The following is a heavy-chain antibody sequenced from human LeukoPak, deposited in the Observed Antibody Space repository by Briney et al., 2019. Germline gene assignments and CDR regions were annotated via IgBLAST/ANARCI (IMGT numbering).Heavy chain of an antibody. CDR2: ISGRGGSP. CDR3: AKGHRPCTAGFCHSYYYYYYMDV. J-gene: IGHJ6*03. CDR1: GFTFSSFA. D-gene: IGHD2-8*02. Sequence: GGSLRLSCAASGFTFSSFAWSWVGKPPGRGWDGASAISGRGGSPYYADSVKGRFTISRDNSKNTLYLQMNSLRAEDTAVYYCAKGHRPCTAGFCHSYYYYYYMDVWGSGTTVTVSS. V-gene: IGHV3-23*01.